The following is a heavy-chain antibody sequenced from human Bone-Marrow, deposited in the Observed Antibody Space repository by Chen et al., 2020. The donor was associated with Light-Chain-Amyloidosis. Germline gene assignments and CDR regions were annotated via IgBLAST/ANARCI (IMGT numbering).Heavy chain of an antibody. CDR3: ARGYKFGYY. D-gene: IGHD3-16*01. J-gene: IGHJ4*02. V-gene: IGHV3-11*01. CDR2: ISSSSSAI. CDR1: GFTFSDFY. Sequence: VQLVETGGGLIQPGESLRLSCAASGFTFSDFYMSWIRQAPGKGLEWISYISSSSSAIYYADSVKGRFTISRDNAENSVYLQMDRLRAEDTAVYYCARGYKFGYYWGQGTLVNVSS.